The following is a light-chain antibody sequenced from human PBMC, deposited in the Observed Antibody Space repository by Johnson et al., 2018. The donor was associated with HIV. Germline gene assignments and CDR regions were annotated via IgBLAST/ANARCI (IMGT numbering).Light chain of an antibody. J-gene: IGLJ1*01. CDR1: SSNIGNNY. Sequence: QSVLTQPPSVSAAPGQKVTISCSGSSSNIGNNYVSWYQQLPGTAPKLLIYDNNKRPSGIPDRFSGSKSGTSATLGITGLQTGDEADYYCETWDSSLSGYYV. V-gene: IGLV1-51*01. CDR3: ETWDSSLSGYYV. CDR2: DNN.